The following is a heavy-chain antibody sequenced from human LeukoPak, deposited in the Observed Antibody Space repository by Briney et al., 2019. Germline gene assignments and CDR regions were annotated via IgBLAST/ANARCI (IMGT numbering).Heavy chain of an antibody. J-gene: IGHJ5*02. CDR1: GFSFDDYT. CDR3: GKDRLDGHNPIGS. Sequence: QAGGSLRLSCTASGFSFDDYTMHWVRLVPGKGLEWVSLISGDSDATYYAGSVKGRFTISRDNRKNSLYLQMNSLTKEDSALYFCGKDRLDGHNPIGSWGQGALVTVSP. V-gene: IGHV3-43*01. CDR2: ISGDSDAT. D-gene: IGHD5-24*01.